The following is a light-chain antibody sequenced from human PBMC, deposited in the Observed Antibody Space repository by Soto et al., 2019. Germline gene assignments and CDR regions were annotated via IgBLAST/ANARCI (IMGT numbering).Light chain of an antibody. CDR2: GNS. V-gene: IGLV1-40*01. Sequence: QSVLTQPPSVSWAPGQRGTISCPGSSSNIGAGYDVHWYQQLPGTAPKLLIYGNSNRPSGVPDRFSGSKSGTSASLAITGLQAEDEADYYCQSYDSSLSGYVFGTGTKVTVL. CDR1: SSNIGAGYD. CDR3: QSYDSSLSGYV. J-gene: IGLJ1*01.